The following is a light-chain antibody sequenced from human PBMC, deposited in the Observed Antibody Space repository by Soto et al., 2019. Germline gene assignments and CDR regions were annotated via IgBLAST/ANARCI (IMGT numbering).Light chain of an antibody. CDR3: SSYTSSSSLVV. V-gene: IGLV2-14*01. J-gene: IGLJ2*01. Sequence: QSALTQPASVSGSPGQSITISCTGSISDVGGYNYVSWYQQDPGKAPKLMIFEFSKRPSGVSNRFSGSKSGNTASLTISGLQAEDEADYYCSSYTSSSSLVVFGGGTKLTVL. CDR1: ISDVGGYNY. CDR2: EFS.